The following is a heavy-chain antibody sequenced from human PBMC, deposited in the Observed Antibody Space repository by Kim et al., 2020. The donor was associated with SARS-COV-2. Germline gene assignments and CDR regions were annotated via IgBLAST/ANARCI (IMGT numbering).Heavy chain of an antibody. J-gene: IGHJ3*01. CDR2: VRSKVDSYAT. D-gene: IGHD3-16*01. CDR3: VSHGGRPL. Sequence: GGSLRLSCAASGFTFSGSVMHWVRQTSGKELEWVGRVRSKVDSYATVYAALVKGRFTISRDDSKNTAYLQMNSLNIEDTAVYYCVSHGGRPLWGLGTTVIVSS. CDR1: GFTFSGSV. V-gene: IGHV3-73*01.